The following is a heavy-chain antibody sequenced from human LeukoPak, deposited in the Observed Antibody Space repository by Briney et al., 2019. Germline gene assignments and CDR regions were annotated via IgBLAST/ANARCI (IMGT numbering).Heavy chain of an antibody. V-gene: IGHV3-74*01. Sequence: PGGSLRLSCAASGFTFTTYWMHWVRQVPGKGLVWVSRINIDGTYTRYADSVKGRFTISRDNAKNSLYLQMNSLRVDDTAVYYCARGHRAWSYWGQGTLVTVSS. D-gene: IGHD3-3*01. CDR3: ARGHRAWSY. J-gene: IGHJ4*02. CDR2: INIDGTYT. CDR1: GFTFTTYW.